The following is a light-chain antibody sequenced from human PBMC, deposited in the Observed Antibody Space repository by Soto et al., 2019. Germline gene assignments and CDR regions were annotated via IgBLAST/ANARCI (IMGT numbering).Light chain of an antibody. J-gene: IGKJ2*01. CDR3: QQFGTSPYT. CDR2: GAS. V-gene: IGKV3-20*01. CDR1: QSVVYSY. Sequence: VLTQSPGTLSLSAGERATLSCRASQSVVYSYLTWYQQKPGQAPRLLIYGASKRASGTPDRFSGSGSGTDFSLTISRLEPEDFAIYYCQQFGTSPYTFRRGTTLEIK.